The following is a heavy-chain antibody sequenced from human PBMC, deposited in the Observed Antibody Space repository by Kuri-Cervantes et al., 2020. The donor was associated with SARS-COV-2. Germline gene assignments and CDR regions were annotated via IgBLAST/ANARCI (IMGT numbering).Heavy chain of an antibody. Sequence: SETLSLTCTVSGGSVSSGSYYWSWIRQPPGKGLEWIGDIHDSGSTNHNAFVKSRVAISLDTSKNLFSLKLTSVTAADTAIYYCARAVSRLVHPPGTFDFWGQGPWSPSPQ. V-gene: IGHV4-61*03. CDR2: IHDSGST. D-gene: IGHD6-19*01. CDR1: GGSVSSGSYY. CDR3: ARAVSRLVHPPGTFDF. J-gene: IGHJ4*02.